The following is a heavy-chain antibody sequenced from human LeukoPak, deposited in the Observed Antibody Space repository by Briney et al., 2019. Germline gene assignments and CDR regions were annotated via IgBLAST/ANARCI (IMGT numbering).Heavy chain of an antibody. CDR3: VRVEVGVLN. Sequence: SETLSLTCAVYGGSFSGYYWTWIRQSPGKGLEWIGEINHSGSTNYNPSLKSRVTMSVDTSKNQFSLKLSSVTAADTAVYYCVRVEVGVLNWGQGTLVTVSS. V-gene: IGHV4-34*01. D-gene: IGHD3-22*01. CDR1: GGSFSGYY. CDR2: INHSGST. J-gene: IGHJ4*02.